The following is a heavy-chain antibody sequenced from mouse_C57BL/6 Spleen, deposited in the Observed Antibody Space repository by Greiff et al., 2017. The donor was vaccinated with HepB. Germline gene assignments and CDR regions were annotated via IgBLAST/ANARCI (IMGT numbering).Heavy chain of an antibody. J-gene: IGHJ1*03. CDR1: GYTFTSYW. D-gene: IGHD1-1*01. V-gene: IGHV1-69*01. CDR3: ARVGPAPITTVLRYFDV. CDR2: IDPSDSYT. Sequence: QVQLQQPGAELVMPGASVKLSCKASGYTFTSYWMHWVKQRPGQGLEWIGEIDPSDSYTNYNQKFKGKSTLTVDKSSSTAYMQLSSLTSEDSAVYYCARVGPAPITTVLRYFDVWGTGTTVTVSS.